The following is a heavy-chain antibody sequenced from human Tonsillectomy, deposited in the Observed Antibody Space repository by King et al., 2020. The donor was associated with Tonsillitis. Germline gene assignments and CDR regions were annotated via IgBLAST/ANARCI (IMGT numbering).Heavy chain of an antibody. V-gene: IGHV4-39*01. CDR1: GGSISSSSYY. CDR3: ARLPAAAGLNFDY. Sequence: QLQESGPGLVKPSETLSITCTVSGGSISSSSYYWGWIRQPPGKGLEWIGSIYYSGSTYYNPSLKSRVTISVDTSKNQFSLKLSSVTAADTAVYYCARLPAAAGLNFDYWGQGTLVTVSS. CDR2: IYYSGST. D-gene: IGHD6-13*01. J-gene: IGHJ4*02.